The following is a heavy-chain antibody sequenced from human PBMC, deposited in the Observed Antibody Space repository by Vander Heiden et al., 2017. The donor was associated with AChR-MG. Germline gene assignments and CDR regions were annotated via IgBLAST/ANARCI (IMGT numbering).Heavy chain of an antibody. Sequence: QVQLAESGGGVVLPGGSLRLSCAASGFTSSSYGMHWVRQAPGEGLEWGAVIWYDGSNKYYADSVKGRFTISRDNSKNTLYLQMNSQRAEDTAVYYCAGDDGYSYGPRLYGMDVWGQGTTVTVSS. CDR3: AGDDGYSYGPRLYGMDV. CDR1: GFTSSSYG. D-gene: IGHD5-18*01. V-gene: IGHV3-33*01. CDR2: IWYDGSNK. J-gene: IGHJ6*02.